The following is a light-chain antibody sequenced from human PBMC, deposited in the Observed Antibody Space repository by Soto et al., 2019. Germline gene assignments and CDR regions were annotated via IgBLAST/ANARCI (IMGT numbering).Light chain of an antibody. CDR1: QSLDRNS. CDR3: QQYGRSPWT. J-gene: IGKJ1*01. Sequence: VLTQSPGTLSLSPGDRATLSCRASQSLDRNSLAWYQQKPGQPPRLLIHGASRRAAGIPARFSGSGSGTEFALTITRLEAKDFAVYYCQQYGRSPWTFGQGTKVEIK. CDR2: GAS. V-gene: IGKV3-20*01.